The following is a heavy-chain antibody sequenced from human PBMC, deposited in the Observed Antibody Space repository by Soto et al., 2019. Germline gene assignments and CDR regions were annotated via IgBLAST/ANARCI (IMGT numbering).Heavy chain of an antibody. CDR3: ARVERGTGTTVVDAFDI. V-gene: IGHV4-34*01. CDR2: MSHSGGN. J-gene: IGHJ3*02. D-gene: IGHD1-1*01. CDR1: GGFVTSGSYY. Sequence: QVQLQQWGAGLLKPSETLSLTCAVYGGFVTSGSYYWSWIRQPPGKGLEWIGEMSHSGGNHFNPSRKSRDTIAVDTSKNQFTLKMSPVTAADAALYYCARVERGTGTTVVDAFDIWGPGTMVTVSS.